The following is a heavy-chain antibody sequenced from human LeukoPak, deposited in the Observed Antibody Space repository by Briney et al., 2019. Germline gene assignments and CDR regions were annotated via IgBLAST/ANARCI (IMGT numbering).Heavy chain of an antibody. D-gene: IGHD3-22*01. CDR1: GYTFTSYD. V-gene: IGHV1-8*01. CDR3: ARGLVYDSSAPY. Sequence: GASVKVSWKASGYTFTSYDINWVRQATGQGLEWMGWMNPNSGNTGYAQKFQGRVTMTRNTSISTAYMELSSLRSEDTAVYYCARGLVYDSSAPYWGQGTLVTVSS. J-gene: IGHJ4*02. CDR2: MNPNSGNT.